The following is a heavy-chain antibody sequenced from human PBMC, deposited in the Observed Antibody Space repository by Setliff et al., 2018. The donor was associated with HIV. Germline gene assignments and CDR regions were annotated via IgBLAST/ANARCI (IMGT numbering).Heavy chain of an antibody. CDR2: ISYSGST. Sequence: PSETLSLTCNVSGSSFSSGIYYWTWIRQQPGKGLEWIGYISYSGSTYYNPSPKSRLTMSIDTSKSHFSLNLNSVTAADTAVYYCARTRGAGGPFDIWGQGTMVTVSS. V-gene: IGHV4-31*03. D-gene: IGHD2-8*02. CDR1: GSSFSSGIYY. J-gene: IGHJ3*02. CDR3: ARTRGAGGPFDI.